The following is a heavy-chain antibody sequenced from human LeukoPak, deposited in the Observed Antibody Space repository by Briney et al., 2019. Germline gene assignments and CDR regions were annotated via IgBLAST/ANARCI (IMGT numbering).Heavy chain of an antibody. CDR3: ARAPEPPRLVQAKTRFDY. Sequence: SETLSLTCNVSGGSISSSSYYWSWIRQPPGKGLEWIGEINHSGSTNYNPSLKSRVTISVDTSKNQFSLKLSSVTAADTAVYYCARAPEPPRLVQAKTRFDYWGQGTLVTVSS. CDR1: GGSISSSSYY. J-gene: IGHJ4*02. CDR2: INHSGST. D-gene: IGHD6-19*01. V-gene: IGHV4-39*07.